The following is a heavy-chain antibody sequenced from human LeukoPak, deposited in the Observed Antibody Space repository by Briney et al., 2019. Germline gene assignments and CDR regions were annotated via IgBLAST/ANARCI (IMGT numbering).Heavy chain of an antibody. CDR1: GYSISSGYY. Sequence: PSETLSLTCTVSGYSISSGYYWGWIRQPPGKGLEWIGSIYNSESTYYNPSLKSRVTISVDTSKNQLSLKVSSVTAADTAVYYCASGEPRYSSRIVVGDNWGQGTLVTVSS. J-gene: IGHJ4*02. D-gene: IGHD3-22*01. CDR3: ASGEPRYSSRIVVGDN. V-gene: IGHV4-38-2*02. CDR2: IYNSEST.